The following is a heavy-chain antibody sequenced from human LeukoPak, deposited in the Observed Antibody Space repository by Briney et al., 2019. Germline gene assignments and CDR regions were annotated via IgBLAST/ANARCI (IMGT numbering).Heavy chain of an antibody. Sequence: PAASVKVSCKASEYTFTGYYMHWVRQAPGQGLEWMGWINPNSGGTNYAQKFQGRVTMTRDTSISTAYMELSRLRSDDTAVYYCARDYGDSSGYNDYWGQGTLVTVSS. D-gene: IGHD3-22*01. CDR1: EYTFTGYY. V-gene: IGHV1-2*02. CDR3: ARDYGDSSGYNDY. J-gene: IGHJ4*02. CDR2: INPNSGGT.